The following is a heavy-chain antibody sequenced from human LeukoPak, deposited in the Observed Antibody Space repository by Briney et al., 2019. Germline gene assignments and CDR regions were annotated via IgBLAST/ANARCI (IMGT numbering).Heavy chain of an antibody. CDR2: ISYDGSNK. V-gene: IGHV3-30-3*01. D-gene: IGHD3-3*01. CDR3: ARDHAASITIFGVDPLNWFDP. J-gene: IGHJ5*02. CDR1: GFTFSSYA. Sequence: TGGSLRLSCAASGFTFSSYAMSWVRQAPGKGLEWVAVISYDGSNKYYADSVKGRFTISRDNSKNTLYLQMNSLRAEDTAVYYCARDHAASITIFGVDPLNWFDPWGQGTLVTVSS.